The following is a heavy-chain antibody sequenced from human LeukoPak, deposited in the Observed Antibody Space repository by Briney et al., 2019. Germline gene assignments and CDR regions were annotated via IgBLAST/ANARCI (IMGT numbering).Heavy chain of an antibody. V-gene: IGHV4-34*01. CDR3: AFKGSGDPDY. J-gene: IGHJ4*02. D-gene: IGHD4-17*01. Sequence: SETLSLTCAVYGGSFSGYYWSWIRQPPGKGLEWIGEINHSGSTNYNPSLKSRVTISVDTSKNQFSLKLSSVTAADTAVYYCAFKGSGDPDYWGQGTLVTVSS. CDR1: GGSFSGYY. CDR2: INHSGST.